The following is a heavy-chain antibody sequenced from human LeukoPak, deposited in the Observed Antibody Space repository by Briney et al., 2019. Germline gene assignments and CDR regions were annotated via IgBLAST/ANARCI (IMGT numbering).Heavy chain of an antibody. J-gene: IGHJ3*02. D-gene: IGHD4-17*01. CDR1: GYSISSGYY. CDR3: ARRDYHDAFDI. CDR2: IYHSGST. V-gene: IGHV4-38-2*02. Sequence: SETLSLTCTVSGYSISSGYYWGWIRQPPGKGLEWIGSIYHSGSTYYNPSLKSRVTISVDTSKNQFPLKLSSVTAADTAVYYCARRDYHDAFDIWGQGTMVTVSS.